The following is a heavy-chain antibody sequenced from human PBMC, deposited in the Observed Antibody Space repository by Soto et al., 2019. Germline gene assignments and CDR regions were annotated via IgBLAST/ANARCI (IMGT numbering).Heavy chain of an antibody. CDR1: GDSVSGNSAA. Sequence: PSQTLSLTCAISGDSVSGNSAAWNGIIHSPSRGLEWLGRTYYRSKWYNDYAVSVKSRITINPDTSKNQFSLQLNSVTPEDTAVYYCARDLIAVAGHLDYWGQGTQVTV. CDR2: TYYRSKWYN. D-gene: IGHD6-19*01. J-gene: IGHJ4*02. V-gene: IGHV6-1*01. CDR3: ARDLIAVAGHLDY.